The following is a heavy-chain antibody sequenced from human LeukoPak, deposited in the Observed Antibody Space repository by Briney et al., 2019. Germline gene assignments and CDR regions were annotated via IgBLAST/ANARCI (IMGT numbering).Heavy chain of an antibody. V-gene: IGHV1-2*02. D-gene: IGHD6-19*01. CDR1: GYTFTGYY. CDR3: ARGFVAVAGTIGY. J-gene: IGHJ4*02. Sequence: GASVKVSCKASGYTFTGYYMHWVRQAPGQGLEWMGWINPNSGGTNYAQKFQGRVTMTRDTSISTAYMELSRLGSDDTAVYYCARGFVAVAGTIGYWGQGTLVTVSS. CDR2: INPNSGGT.